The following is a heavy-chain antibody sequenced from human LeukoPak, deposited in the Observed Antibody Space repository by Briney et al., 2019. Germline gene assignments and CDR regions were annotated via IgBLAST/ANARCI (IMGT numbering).Heavy chain of an antibody. Sequence: GASVKLSCKTFGYTFTRNYLHWVRQAPGQGLEWMGIINPSGGSPSYAQKFQGRVTMTRDTSTSTVYMEVSSLRSEDTAVYYCARDVDSGQGGYDYWGQGTLVTVTS. D-gene: IGHD3-16*01. V-gene: IGHV1-46*01. CDR1: GYTFTRNY. CDR2: INPSGGSP. CDR3: ARDVDSGQGGYDY. J-gene: IGHJ4*02.